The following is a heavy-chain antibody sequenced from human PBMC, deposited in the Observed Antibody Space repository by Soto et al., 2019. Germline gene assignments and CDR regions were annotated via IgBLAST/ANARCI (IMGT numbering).Heavy chain of an antibody. J-gene: IGHJ6*02. CDR2: IYYSGST. D-gene: IGHD2-2*01. CDR3: ARDRGDCSSTSCYYYYGMDV. CDR1: GGSISSYY. Sequence: SETLSLTCTVSGGSISSYYWSWIRQPPGKGREWIGYIYYSGSTNYNPSLKSRVTISVDTSKNQFSLKLSSVTAADTAVYYCARDRGDCSSTSCYYYYGMDVWGQGTTVTVSS. V-gene: IGHV4-59*01.